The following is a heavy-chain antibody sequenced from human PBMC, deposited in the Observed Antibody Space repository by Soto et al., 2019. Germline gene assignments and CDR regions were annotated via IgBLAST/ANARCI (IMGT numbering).Heavy chain of an antibody. CDR1: GYTFTSYA. CDR3: ARDLPEVATIIYYYYGMDV. J-gene: IGHJ6*02. Sequence: ASVKVSCKASGYTFTSYAMHWVRQAPGQRLEWMGWINAGNGNTKYSQKFQGRVTITRDTSASTAYMELSSLRSEDTAVYYCARDLPEVATIIYYYYGMDVWGQGTTVTVSS. D-gene: IGHD5-12*01. CDR2: INAGNGNT. V-gene: IGHV1-3*01.